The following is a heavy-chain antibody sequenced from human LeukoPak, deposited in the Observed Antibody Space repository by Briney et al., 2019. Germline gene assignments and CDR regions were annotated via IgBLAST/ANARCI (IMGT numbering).Heavy chain of an antibody. V-gene: IGHV3-7*01. CDR1: GFTFSSYA. Sequence: PGGSLRLSCAASGFTFSSYAMSWVRQAPGKGLEWVANIKQDGSEKYYVESVKGRFTISRDNAKNSLYLQMNSLRAEDTAVYYCARDRSGYSYGPYYYYYGMDVWGQGTTVTVSS. CDR2: IKQDGSEK. J-gene: IGHJ6*02. D-gene: IGHD5-18*01. CDR3: ARDRSGYSYGPYYYYYGMDV.